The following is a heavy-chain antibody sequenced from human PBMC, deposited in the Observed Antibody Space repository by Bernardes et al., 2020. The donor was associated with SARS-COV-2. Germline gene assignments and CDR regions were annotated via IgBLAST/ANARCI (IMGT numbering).Heavy chain of an antibody. Sequence: ASVKVSCMASGYNFTTFGLSWVRQAPGQGLEWMGWSSPNSGNTNYEQKFRGRVTLTSDKSTTTAYMELRSLRSDDAAVYYCARGSYGFDTWGQGTMVTVSS. CDR2: SSPNSGNT. D-gene: IGHD3-10*01. V-gene: IGHV1-18*01. CDR3: ARGSYGFDT. J-gene: IGHJ3*02. CDR1: GYNFTTFG.